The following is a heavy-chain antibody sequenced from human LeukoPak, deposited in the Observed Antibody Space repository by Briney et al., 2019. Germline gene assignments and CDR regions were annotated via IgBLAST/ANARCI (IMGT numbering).Heavy chain of an antibody. J-gene: IGHJ6*04. CDR3: ARDRGFGQADV. D-gene: IGHD3-10*01. CDR2: IKQDGGEK. Sequence: RGSLRLSCAASGFTFSGYWMSWLRQAPGKGLEWVANIKQDGGEKNYVDSVKGRFSISRDNAKNSLYLQMNSLRAEDTAVYYCARDRGFGQADVWGKGATVTVSS. CDR1: GFTFSGYW. V-gene: IGHV3-7*01.